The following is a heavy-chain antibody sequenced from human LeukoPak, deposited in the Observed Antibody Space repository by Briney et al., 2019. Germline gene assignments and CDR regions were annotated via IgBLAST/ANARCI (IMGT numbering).Heavy chain of an antibody. V-gene: IGHV3-21*01. D-gene: IGHD3-10*01. CDR2: ITSSSSYI. CDR1: GFTFSSYR. CDR3: ARDFGRYYGSGSYFRYFDY. J-gene: IGHJ4*02. Sequence: GGSLRLSCAASGFTFSSYRMNWVRQAPGKGLEWVSSITSSSSYIYYADSLKGRFIISRDNAKNSLYLQMNSLRVEDTAVYYCARDFGRYYGSGSYFRYFDYWGQGTLVTVSS.